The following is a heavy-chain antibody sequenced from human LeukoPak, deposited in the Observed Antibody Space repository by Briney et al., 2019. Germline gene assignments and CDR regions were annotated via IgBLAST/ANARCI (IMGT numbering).Heavy chain of an antibody. J-gene: IGHJ1*01. V-gene: IGHV3-23*01. CDR1: GFTCSSYA. D-gene: IGHD4-23*01. CDR3: AKTTAVATPPLYFQN. CDR2: ISGSGRSI. Sequence: GGSLRLSCAAAGFTCSSYAMSWVRQAPGKGLEWVSSISGSGRSIYYADSVKGRFTISRDSSKNTLYLQMNSLRAEDTAVYYCAKTTAVATPPLYFQNWGQGTLVTVSS.